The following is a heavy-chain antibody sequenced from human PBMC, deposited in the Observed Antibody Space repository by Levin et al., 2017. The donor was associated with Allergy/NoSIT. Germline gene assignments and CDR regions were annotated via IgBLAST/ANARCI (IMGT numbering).Heavy chain of an antibody. CDR1: GGSISSYY. J-gene: IGHJ6*02. Sequence: PSETLSLTCTVSGGSISSYYWSWIRQPPGKGLEWIGYIYYSGSTNYNPSLKSRVTISVDTSKNQFSLKLSSVTAADTAVYYCARSPYSSSSMPWYYYYGMDGWGQGTTVTVSS. CDR2: IYYSGST. D-gene: IGHD6-6*01. V-gene: IGHV4-59*01. CDR3: ARSPYSSSSMPWYYYYGMDG.